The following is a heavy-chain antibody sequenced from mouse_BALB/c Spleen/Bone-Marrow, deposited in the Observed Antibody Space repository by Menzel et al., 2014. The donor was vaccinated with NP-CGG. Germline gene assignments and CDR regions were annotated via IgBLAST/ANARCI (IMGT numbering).Heavy chain of an antibody. J-gene: IGHJ4*01. CDR1: GFNIKDYY. CDR2: TDPENGDT. D-gene: IGHD2-1*01. V-gene: IGHV14-4*02. Sequence: VQLQQSGAELVRSGASVKLSCTASGFNIKDYYMHWVKQRPEQGLEWIGWTDPENGDTEYAPKFQGKATMTADTSSNIDYLQLSNLTSEDTAVYYCNGNYYAMDYWGQGTSVTVSS. CDR3: NGNYYAMDY.